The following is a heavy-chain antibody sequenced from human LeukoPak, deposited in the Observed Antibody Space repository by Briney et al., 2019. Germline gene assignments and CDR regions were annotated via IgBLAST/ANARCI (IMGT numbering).Heavy chain of an antibody. V-gene: IGHV3-9*01. D-gene: IGHD2-2*02. J-gene: IGHJ5*02. CDR3: AKDRAPYTTPASHWFDP. Sequence: GGSLRLSCAISGFTFDDYAMHWVRQAPGKGLEWVSRISWNGDSIGYADSVKGRFTISRDNAKNSLYLQMNSLKIEDTAFYYCAKDRAPYTTPASHWFDPWGQGTLVTVSS. CDR2: ISWNGDSI. CDR1: GFTFDDYA.